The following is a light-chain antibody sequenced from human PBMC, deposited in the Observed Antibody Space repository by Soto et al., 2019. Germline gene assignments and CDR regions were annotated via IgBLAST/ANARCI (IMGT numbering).Light chain of an antibody. J-gene: IGKJ1*01. V-gene: IGKV1-5*03. Sequence: DIQMTQSPSTLSASVGDRVTITCRTSQSVSGWMAWYQKKPGKAPNLLIYKASTLERGVPSRFRGSRSGTEFTLTSSSLQPDDSATYYCQQYSDYWTFGQGTKVEV. CDR3: QQYSDYWT. CDR2: KAS. CDR1: QSVSGW.